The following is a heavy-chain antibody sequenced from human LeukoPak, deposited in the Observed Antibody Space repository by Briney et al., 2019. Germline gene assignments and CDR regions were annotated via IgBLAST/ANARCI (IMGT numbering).Heavy chain of an antibody. CDR1: GYTFSNYA. Sequence: ASVKVSCKASGYTFSNYAMNWVRQAPGQGLEWMGWINPNSGGTNYAQKFQGRVTMTRDTSISTAYMELSRLRSDDTAVYYCARVKRWLQLGDYWGQGTLVTVSS. J-gene: IGHJ4*02. V-gene: IGHV1-2*02. D-gene: IGHD5-24*01. CDR3: ARVKRWLQLGDY. CDR2: INPNSGGT.